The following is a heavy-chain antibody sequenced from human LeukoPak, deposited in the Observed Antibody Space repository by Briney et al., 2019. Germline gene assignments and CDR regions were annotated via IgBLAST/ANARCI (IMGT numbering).Heavy chain of an antibody. J-gene: IGHJ4*02. V-gene: IGHV3-64D*06. CDR1: GFIISNYA. Sequence: GGSLRLSCSASGFIISNYAMHWVRQAPGKGLEYVSAISANGGSTYYADSVKGRFTISRDNSKNTLYLQVSSLRAEDTAIYHCVKDLYRGDTSSWYYFDYWGQGTLVTVCS. CDR3: VKDLYRGDTSSWYYFDY. D-gene: IGHD6-13*01. CDR2: ISANGGST.